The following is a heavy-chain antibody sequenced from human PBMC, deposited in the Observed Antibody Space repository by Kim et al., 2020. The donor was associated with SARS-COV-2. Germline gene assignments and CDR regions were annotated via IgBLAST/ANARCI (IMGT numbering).Heavy chain of an antibody. V-gene: IGHV3-23*01. J-gene: IGHJ4*02. CDR2: ISGSGGST. CDR3: AKDHVYSSSWSRPPRNFDY. Sequence: GGSLRLSCAASGFTFSSYAMSWVRQAPGKGLEWVSAISGSGGSTYYADSAKGRFTISSDNSKNTLYLQMNSLRAEATAVYYCAKDHVYSSSWSRPPRNFDYWGQGTLVTVSS. CDR1: GFTFSSYA. D-gene: IGHD6-13*01.